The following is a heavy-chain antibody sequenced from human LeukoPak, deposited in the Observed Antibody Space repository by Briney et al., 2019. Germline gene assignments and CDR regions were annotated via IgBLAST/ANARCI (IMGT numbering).Heavy chain of an antibody. D-gene: IGHD2-21*02. CDR2: IYTSGST. V-gene: IGHV4-4*07. CDR1: GGSISSYY. CDR3: ARLWGDTSYYYYAMDV. J-gene: IGHJ6*02. Sequence: SETLSLTCTVSGGSISSYYWSWVRQPAGKGLEWIGRIYTSGSTNYNPSLKSRVTMSVDTSKNQFSLKLSSVTAADTAVYYCARLWGDTSYYYYAMDVWGQGTTVTVSS.